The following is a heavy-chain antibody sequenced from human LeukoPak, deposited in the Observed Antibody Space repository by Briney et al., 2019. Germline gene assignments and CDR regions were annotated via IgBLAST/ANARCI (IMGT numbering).Heavy chain of an antibody. V-gene: IGHV3-53*05. J-gene: IGHJ4*02. CDR3: AKDLGLLWFGELLC. CDR1: GLTVSSNY. Sequence: GGSLRLSCAASGLTVSSNYRNWVRQAPGKGLEWVSVIYSGGGTYYADSVKGRFTISRDNSKNTLYLHMNSLRAEDTAVYYCAKDLGLLWFGELLCWGQGTLVTVSS. D-gene: IGHD3-10*01. CDR2: IYSGGGT.